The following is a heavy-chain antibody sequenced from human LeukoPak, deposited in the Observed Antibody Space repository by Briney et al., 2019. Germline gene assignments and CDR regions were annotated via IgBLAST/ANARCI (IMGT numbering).Heavy chain of an antibody. V-gene: IGHV4-59*01. D-gene: IGHD2-2*01. J-gene: IGHJ5*02. CDR3: ARLIVPAATQFDP. CDR2: IYYSGST. CDR1: GGSISSYY. Sequence: PSETLSLTCTVSGGSISSYYWSWIRQPPGKGLEWIGYIYYSGSTNYNPSLKSRVTISVDTSKNQFSLKLSSVTAADTAVYYCARLIVPAATQFDPWGQGTLVTVSS.